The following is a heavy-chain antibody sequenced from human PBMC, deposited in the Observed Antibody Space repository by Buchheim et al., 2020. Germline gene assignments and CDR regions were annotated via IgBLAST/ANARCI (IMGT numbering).Heavy chain of an antibody. CDR2: IKSKASGGTS. Sequence: EVQLEESGGDLVKPGGSLRLSCAASGFSFSSAWMSWVRQAPGKGLEWVGRIKSKASGGTSDYAAPVKCRFSISSDDSKNTLFLQMNSLETEDTAVYFCTADLPGLYSPFFDYWGQGTL. CDR1: GFSFSSAW. J-gene: IGHJ4*02. V-gene: IGHV3-15*01. D-gene: IGHD4-11*01. CDR3: TADLPGLYSPFFDY.